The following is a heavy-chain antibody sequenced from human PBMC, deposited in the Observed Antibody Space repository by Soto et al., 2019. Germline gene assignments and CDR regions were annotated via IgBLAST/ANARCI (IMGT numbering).Heavy chain of an antibody. CDR1: GGTSTRYA. Sequence: QERLVQSGAEVRKPGSSVKVSCKVTGGTSTRYAINWVRQAPGQGLEWMGGIVPMFGTSKYAQKFQGRVTITADTSTNIDYMELRSLRSEDTAVYYCNRCSEYDFWSGYLWGQGTLVSVSS. V-gene: IGHV1-69*06. J-gene: IGHJ4*02. D-gene: IGHD3-3*01. CDR2: IVPMFGTS. CDR3: NRCSEYDFWSGYL.